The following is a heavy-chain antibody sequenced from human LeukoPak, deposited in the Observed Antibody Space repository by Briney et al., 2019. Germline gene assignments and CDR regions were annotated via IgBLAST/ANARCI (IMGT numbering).Heavy chain of an antibody. CDR1: GGTFSSYA. CDR2: IVPIFGTA. J-gene: IGHJ3*02. V-gene: IGHV1-69*06. CDR3: ARGRFGWLEDDAFDI. Sequence: ASVKVSCKASGGTFSSYAISWVRQAPGQGLEWMGGIVPIFGTANYAQKFQGRVTITADKSTSTAYMELSSLRSEDTAVYYCARGRFGWLEDDAFDIWGQGTMVTVSS. D-gene: IGHD6-19*01.